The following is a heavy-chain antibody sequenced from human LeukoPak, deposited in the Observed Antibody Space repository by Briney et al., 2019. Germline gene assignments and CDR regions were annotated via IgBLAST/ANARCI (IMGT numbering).Heavy chain of an antibody. CDR3: ARRGLLGDYYYYYMDV. Sequence: ASVKVSCKASGYTFTGYYMHWVRQAPGQGLEWMGRINPNSGGTNYAQKFQGRVTMTRDTSISTAYMEPSRLRSDDTAVYYCARRGLLGDYYYYYMDVWGKGTTVTVSS. D-gene: IGHD3-16*01. CDR2: INPNSGGT. CDR1: GYTFTGYY. J-gene: IGHJ6*03. V-gene: IGHV1-2*06.